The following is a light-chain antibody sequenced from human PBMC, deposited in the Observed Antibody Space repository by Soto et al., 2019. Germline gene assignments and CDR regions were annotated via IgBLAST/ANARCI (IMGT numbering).Light chain of an antibody. CDR2: DAS. CDR3: QHGGT. V-gene: IGKV1-5*01. CDR1: QNIGTW. Sequence: DIQMTQSPSTLSASVGDTVGFTCRASQNIGTWLAWYQQKPGKAPNLLIYDASSLESGVSSRFIGSASGTEFTLTIYHLQPDDFAIYYCQHGGTFGQGTKVEL. J-gene: IGKJ1*01.